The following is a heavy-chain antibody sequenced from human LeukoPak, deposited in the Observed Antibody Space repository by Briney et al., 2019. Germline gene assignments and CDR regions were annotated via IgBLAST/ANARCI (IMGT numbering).Heavy chain of an antibody. CDR1: GYTFTSYV. CDR2: ISAYNGNT. Sequence: ASVKVSCKASGYTFTSYVISWVRQAPGQGLEWMGWISAYNGNTNYAQKLQGRVTMTTDTSTSTAYMELRSLRSDDTAVYYCARVGYSYGKGAFDIWGQGTMVTVSS. CDR3: ARVGYSYGKGAFDI. D-gene: IGHD5-18*01. J-gene: IGHJ3*02. V-gene: IGHV1-18*01.